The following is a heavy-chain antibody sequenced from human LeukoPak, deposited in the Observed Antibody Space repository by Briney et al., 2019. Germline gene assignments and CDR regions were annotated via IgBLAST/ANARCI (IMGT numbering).Heavy chain of an antibody. Sequence: ASVKVSCKVSGSTLTELSMHWVRQAPGKGLEWMGGFDPEDGETFYAQDFQGRVIMTEDTSTDTAYMELSSLRSEDTAVYYCARSGGWAAPLGYWGQGTLVTVSS. CDR3: ARSGGWAAPLGY. CDR1: GSTLTELS. CDR2: FDPEDGET. V-gene: IGHV1-24*01. D-gene: IGHD3-16*01. J-gene: IGHJ4*02.